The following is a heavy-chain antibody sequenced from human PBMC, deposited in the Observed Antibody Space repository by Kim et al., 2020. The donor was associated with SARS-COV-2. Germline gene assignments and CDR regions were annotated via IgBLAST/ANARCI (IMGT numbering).Heavy chain of an antibody. J-gene: IGHJ6*02. CDR1: GYTFTSYY. CDR2: INPSGGST. CDR3: ARDDLHTYYYYGMDV. V-gene: IGHV1-46*01. D-gene: IGHD2-21*01. Sequence: ASVKVSCKASGYTFTSYYMHWVRQAPGQGLEWMGIINPSGGSTSYAQKFQGRVTMTRDTSTSTVYMELSSLRSEDTAVYYCARDDLHTYYYYGMDVWGQGTTVTVSS.